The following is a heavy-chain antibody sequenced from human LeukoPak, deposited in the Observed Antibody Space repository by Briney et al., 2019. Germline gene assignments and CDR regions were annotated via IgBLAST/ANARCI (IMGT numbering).Heavy chain of an antibody. Sequence: GGSLRLSCAASGFTFSSYAMSWVRQAPGKGLECVAHIMPDGSEQDYVDSVKGRFTISRDNAKNSLYLQMNSLRAEDTAVYYCSRHGIYCFDYWGQGALVTVSS. CDR3: SRHGIYCFDY. CDR1: GFTFSSYA. J-gene: IGHJ4*02. V-gene: IGHV3-7*03. D-gene: IGHD1-1*01. CDR2: IMPDGSEQ.